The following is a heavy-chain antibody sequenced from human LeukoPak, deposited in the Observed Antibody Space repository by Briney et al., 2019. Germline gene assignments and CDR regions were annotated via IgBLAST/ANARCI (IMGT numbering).Heavy chain of an antibody. CDR3: VRDRVGPDY. CDR2: ITDDATT. Sequence: GGSLRLSCAASGFTFSSAWMHWVGQAPGTGLVWVSRITDDATTTYADSVRGRFTISRDNAKNILYLQMNSLRAEDTAAYYCVRDRVGPDYWGQGTLVTVSS. V-gene: IGHV3-74*03. J-gene: IGHJ4*02. CDR1: GFTFSSAW. D-gene: IGHD1-26*01.